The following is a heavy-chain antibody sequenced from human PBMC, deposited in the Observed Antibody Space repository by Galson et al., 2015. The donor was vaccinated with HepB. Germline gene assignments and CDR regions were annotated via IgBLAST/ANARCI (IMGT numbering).Heavy chain of an antibody. Sequence: SVKVSCKASGYTFTSYGISWVRQAPGQGLEWMGWISAYNGNTNYAQKLQGRVTMTTDTSTSTAYMELRSLRSDDTAVYYCAREVIVVVPAAISLRYYYGMDVCVQGTTVT. CDR1: GYTFTSYG. V-gene: IGHV1-18*01. CDR3: AREVIVVVPAAISLRYYYGMDV. J-gene: IGHJ6*02. D-gene: IGHD2-2*02. CDR2: ISAYNGNT.